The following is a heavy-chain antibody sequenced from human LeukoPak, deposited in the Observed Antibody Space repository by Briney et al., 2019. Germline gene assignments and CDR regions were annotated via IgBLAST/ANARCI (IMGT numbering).Heavy chain of an antibody. Sequence: PSETLSLTCAVSGDSVSSGGYYWTWIRQHPGKGLEWIGYISNSGTTSYNPSLKSRVTISVDTSKNQFSLNLSSVTAADTTFYYCARLGGYYDPPDYWGQGTLVTVSS. D-gene: IGHD3-22*01. CDR1: GDSVSSGGYY. CDR3: ARLGGYYDPPDY. CDR2: ISNSGTT. J-gene: IGHJ4*02. V-gene: IGHV4-31*11.